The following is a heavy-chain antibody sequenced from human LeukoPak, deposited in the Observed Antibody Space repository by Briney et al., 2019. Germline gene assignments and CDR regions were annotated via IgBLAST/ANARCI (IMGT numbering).Heavy chain of an antibody. CDR3: ARAGTIFGVVIYPHYYYYYYMDV. V-gene: IGHV1-18*01. J-gene: IGHJ6*03. CDR2: ISAYNGNT. CDR1: GYTFTSYG. Sequence: WASVKVSCKASGYTFTSYGISWVRQAPGQGLEWMGWISAYNGNTNYAQKLQGRVTMTTDTSTSTAYMELRSLRSDDTAVYYCARAGTIFGVVIYPHYYYYYYMDVWGKGTTVTVSS. D-gene: IGHD3-3*01.